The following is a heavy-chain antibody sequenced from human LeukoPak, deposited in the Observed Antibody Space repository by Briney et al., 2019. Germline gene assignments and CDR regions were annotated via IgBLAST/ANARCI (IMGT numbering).Heavy chain of an antibody. CDR3: ARQIVVVPTAMVKGWFDP. CDR2: TYYRSRWYN. D-gene: IGHD2-2*01. Sequence: QTLSLTCAISGDSVSGNGAAWNWIRQSPSRGLEWLGRTYYRSRWYNDYAESVKSRITINPDTSKHQFSLQLNSVTPEDTAVYYCARQIVVVPTAMVKGWFDPWGQGTLVTVSS. CDR1: GDSVSGNGAA. V-gene: IGHV6-1*01. J-gene: IGHJ5*02.